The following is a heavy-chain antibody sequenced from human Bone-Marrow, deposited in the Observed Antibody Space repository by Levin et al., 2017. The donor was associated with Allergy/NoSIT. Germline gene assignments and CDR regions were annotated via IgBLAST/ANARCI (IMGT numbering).Heavy chain of an antibody. CDR1: GFTFSSYG. D-gene: IGHD6-6*01. CDR2: IWYDGSNK. CDR3: ARVSAEQLAGGYYYDYYYMDV. J-gene: IGHJ6*03. Sequence: HAGGSLRLSCAASGFTFSSYGMHWVRQAPGKGLEWVAVIWYDGSNKYYADSVKGRFTISRDNSKNTLYLQMNSLRAEDTAVYYCARVSAEQLAGGYYYDYYYMDVWGKGTTVTVSS. V-gene: IGHV3-33*01.